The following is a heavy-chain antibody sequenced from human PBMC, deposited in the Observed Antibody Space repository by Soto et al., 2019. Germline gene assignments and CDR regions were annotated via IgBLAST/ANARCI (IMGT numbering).Heavy chain of an antibody. J-gene: IGHJ3*01. CDR1: GFNFNSYA. CDR2: ISGYGDNT. D-gene: IGHD4-4*01. V-gene: IGHV3-23*01. CDR3: AKVPLVLSNAFDL. Sequence: PGGSLRLSCTASGFNFNSYAMSWVRQAPGKGLEWVSGISGYGDNTYYSASVKGRFTISRDNSKKMLFLPMNSLRADDTAMYYCAKVPLVLSNAFDLWGQGTKVTVSS.